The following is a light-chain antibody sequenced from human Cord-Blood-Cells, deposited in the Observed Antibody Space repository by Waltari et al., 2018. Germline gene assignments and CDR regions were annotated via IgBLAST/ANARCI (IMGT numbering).Light chain of an antibody. Sequence: QSALTQPASVSGSPGQSITISCTGTSSDVGGYNYVSWYQQHPGKAPQLMIHDVSNRPSGVSNRFSGSKSGNTASLTISGLQAEDEADYYCSSYTSSSRFGGGTKLTVL. V-gene: IGLV2-14*01. CDR1: SSDVGGYNY. CDR3: SSYTSSSR. J-gene: IGLJ2*01. CDR2: DVS.